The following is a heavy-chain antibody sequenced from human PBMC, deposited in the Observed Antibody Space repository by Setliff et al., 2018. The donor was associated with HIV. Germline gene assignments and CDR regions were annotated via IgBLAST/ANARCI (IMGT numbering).Heavy chain of an antibody. D-gene: IGHD4-4*01. J-gene: IGHJ4*02. CDR3: AKDQGYSTAAYFDY. CDR1: GFTVSSSY. Sequence: PGGSLRLSCAASGFTVSSSYMTWVRQAPGKGLEWVSVIYSGGSTYYADSVKGRFTISRDNSKNTLYLQMNSLRAEDTAVYYCAKDQGYSTAAYFDYWGQGTLVTVSS. CDR2: IYSGGST. V-gene: IGHV3-66*01.